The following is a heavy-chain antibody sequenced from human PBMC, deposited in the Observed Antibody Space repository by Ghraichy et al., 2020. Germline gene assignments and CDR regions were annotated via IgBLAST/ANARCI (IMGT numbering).Heavy chain of an antibody. D-gene: IGHD1-1*01. CDR3: ARARTTGTSIRAKRNDDFDY. CDR1: GFTFSSYG. CDR2: IWYDGSNK. V-gene: IGHV3-33*01. Sequence: GGSLRLSCAASGFTFSSYGMHWVRQAPGKGLEWVAVIWYDGSNKYYADSVKGRFTISRDNSKNTLYLQMNSLRAEDTAVYYCARARTTGTSIRAKRNDDFDYWGQGTLVTVSS. J-gene: IGHJ4*02.